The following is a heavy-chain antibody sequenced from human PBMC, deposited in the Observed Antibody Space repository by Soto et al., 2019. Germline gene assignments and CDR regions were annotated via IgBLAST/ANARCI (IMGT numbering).Heavy chain of an antibody. CDR3: ASFFPHPDSSRKPFHY. J-gene: IGHJ4*02. V-gene: IGHV3-11*06. CDR1: GFTFSDYY. CDR2: ISSSSSYT. Sequence: GGCLRLSCAASGFTFSDYYMSWIRQAPGKGLEWVSYISSSSSYTNYADSVKGRFTISRDNAKNSLYLQMNSLRAEDTAVYYCASFFPHPDSSRKPFHYCGQGPLVTVSS. D-gene: IGHD3-22*01.